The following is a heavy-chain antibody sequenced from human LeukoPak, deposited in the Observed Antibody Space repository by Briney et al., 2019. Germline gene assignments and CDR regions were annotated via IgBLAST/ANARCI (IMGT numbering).Heavy chain of an antibody. CDR1: GFTFNNYA. Sequence: PGGSLRLSCAASGFTFNNYATSWVRQAPGKVLEWVSAITGSGGDTYHADSVKGRFTISRDNSENTLYLQMNSLRAEDTAVYYCAKGSRDSRPYYFDFWGQGTLVTVSS. CDR2: ITGSGGDT. J-gene: IGHJ4*02. CDR3: AKGSRDSRPYYFDF. V-gene: IGHV3-23*01. D-gene: IGHD3-3*01.